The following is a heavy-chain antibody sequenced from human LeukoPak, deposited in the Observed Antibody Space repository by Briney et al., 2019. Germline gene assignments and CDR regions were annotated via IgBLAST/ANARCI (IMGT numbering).Heavy chain of an antibody. V-gene: IGHV1-46*01. D-gene: IGHD6-19*01. Sequence: GASVKVSCKASGYTFTSYYMHWVRQAPGQGLEWMGIINPSGGSTSYAQKFQGRVTMTRDTSTSTVYMELSSLRSGDTAVYYCASEDSSGWDAFDIWGQGTMVTVSS. CDR1: GYTFTSYY. CDR3: ASEDSSGWDAFDI. J-gene: IGHJ3*02. CDR2: INPSGGST.